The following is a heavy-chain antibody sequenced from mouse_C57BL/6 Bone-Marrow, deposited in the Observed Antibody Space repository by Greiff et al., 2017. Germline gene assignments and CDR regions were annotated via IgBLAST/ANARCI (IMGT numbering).Heavy chain of an antibody. J-gene: IGHJ1*03. V-gene: IGHV1-50*01. CDR2: IDPSDSYT. CDR1: GYTFTSYW. CDR3: AREGWYFDV. Sequence: QVQLQQPGAELVKPGASVKLSCKASGYTFTSYWMQWVKQRPGQGLAWIGEIDPSDSYTNYNPKFKGKATLTVDTSSSTAYMQLSSLTSEDSAVYYCAREGWYFDVWGTGTTVTVSS.